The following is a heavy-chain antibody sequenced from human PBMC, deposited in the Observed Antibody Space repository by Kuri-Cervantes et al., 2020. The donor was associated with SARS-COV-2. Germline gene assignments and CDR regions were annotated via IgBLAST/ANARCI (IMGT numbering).Heavy chain of an antibody. Sequence: GGSLRPSCAASGFTFSSYSMNWVRQAPGKGLEWVSYISSSSSTIYYADSVKGRLTISRDNAKNSLYLQMNSLRDEDTAVYYCARGYCSSTSCPPYYYYGMDVWGQGTTVTVSS. CDR3: ARGYCSSTSCPPYYYYGMDV. D-gene: IGHD2-2*01. J-gene: IGHJ6*02. CDR1: GFTFSSYS. CDR2: ISSSSSTI. V-gene: IGHV3-48*02.